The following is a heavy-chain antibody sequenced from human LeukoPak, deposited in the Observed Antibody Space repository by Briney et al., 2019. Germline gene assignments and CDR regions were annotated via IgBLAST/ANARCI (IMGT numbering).Heavy chain of an antibody. Sequence: VSVKVSCKAPGYTFTSSGISWVRQAPGQGLEWMGIINPSGGSTSYAQKFQGRVTMTRDMSTSTVYMELSSLRSEDTAVYYCARDLDYYDSSGPNWFDPWGQGTLITVSS. CDR3: ARDLDYYDSSGPNWFDP. CDR2: INPSGGST. CDR1: GYTFTSSG. D-gene: IGHD3-22*01. J-gene: IGHJ5*02. V-gene: IGHV1-46*01.